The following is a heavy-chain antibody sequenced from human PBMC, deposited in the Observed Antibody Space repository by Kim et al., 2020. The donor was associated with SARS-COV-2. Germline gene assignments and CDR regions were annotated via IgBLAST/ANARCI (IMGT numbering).Heavy chain of an antibody. CDR1: GFTFDDYG. CDR2: INWNGGST. V-gene: IGHV3-20*04. Sequence: GGSLRLSCAASGFTFDDYGMSWVRQAPGKGLEWVSGINWNGGSTGYADSVKGRFTISRDNAKNSLYLQMNSLRAEDTALYYCARDGGQIGGYYYGNYFDYWGQGTLVTVSS. D-gene: IGHD3-22*01. J-gene: IGHJ4*02. CDR3: ARDGGQIGGYYYGNYFDY.